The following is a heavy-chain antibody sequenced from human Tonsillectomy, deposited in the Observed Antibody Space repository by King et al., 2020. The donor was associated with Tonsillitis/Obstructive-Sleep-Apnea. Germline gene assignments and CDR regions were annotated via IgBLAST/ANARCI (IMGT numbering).Heavy chain of an antibody. Sequence: LQLQESGPGLVKPSETLSLTCTVSGGSISSSSYYWGWIRPPPGKGLEWIGSIYYSGSTYYNPSLKSRVTISVDTSKNQFSLKLSSVTAADTAVYYCAGLRQGAAARGDYWGQGTLVTVSS. CDR3: AGLRQGAAARGDY. CDR2: IYYSGST. V-gene: IGHV4-39*01. CDR1: GGSISSSSYY. D-gene: IGHD6-13*01. J-gene: IGHJ4*02.